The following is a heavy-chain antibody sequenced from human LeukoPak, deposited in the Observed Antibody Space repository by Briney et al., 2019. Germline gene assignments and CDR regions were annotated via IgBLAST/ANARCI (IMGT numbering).Heavy chain of an antibody. Sequence: GRSLRLSCAAAGSTFSNYGIHWVRQAPGKWLEWVAFIRYNGFNEYYADSVKGRFTISSDNSKTTLYLQMHSLRVEDTAVYYCAKDQAEGYYYYYYMDVWGKGTTVTVSS. CDR2: IRYNGFNE. CDR3: AKDQAEGYYYYYYMDV. J-gene: IGHJ6*03. V-gene: IGHV3-30*02. CDR1: GSTFSNYG.